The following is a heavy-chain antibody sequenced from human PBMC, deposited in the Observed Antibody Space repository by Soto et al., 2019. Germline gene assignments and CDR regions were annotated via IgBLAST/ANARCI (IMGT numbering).Heavy chain of an antibody. CDR3: AGDPDSHYNDSHASSYP. Sequence: QVQLVQSGAEVKKPGSSVKVSCKASGGTFSTYTITWVRQAPGQGLEWMGRIIPIIGIINYAQKFQGRVTISADXXXGXXYMELTGLRSDATAVYYCAGDPDSHYNDSHASSYPWGQGTLVTVSS. V-gene: IGHV1-69*08. CDR1: GGTFSTYT. J-gene: IGHJ5*02. D-gene: IGHD4-4*01. CDR2: IIPIIGII.